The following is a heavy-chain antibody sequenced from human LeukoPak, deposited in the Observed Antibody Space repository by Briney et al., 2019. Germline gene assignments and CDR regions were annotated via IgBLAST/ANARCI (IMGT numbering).Heavy chain of an antibody. CDR3: AKPEGSGWPYYFDY. CDR1: GGTFSSYA. J-gene: IGHJ4*02. CDR2: IIPILGIA. Sequence: ASVKVSCKASGGTFSSYAISWVRQAPGQGLEWMGRIIPILGIANYAQKFQGRVTITADKSTSTAYMELNSLRAEDTAVYYCAKPEGSGWPYYFDYWGQGTLVTVSS. D-gene: IGHD6-19*01. V-gene: IGHV1-69*04.